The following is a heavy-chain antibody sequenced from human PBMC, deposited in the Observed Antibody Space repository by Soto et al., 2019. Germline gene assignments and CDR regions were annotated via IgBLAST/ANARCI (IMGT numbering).Heavy chain of an antibody. CDR2: ISSSGSTI. V-gene: IGHV3-11*01. CDR1: GFTFSDYY. Sequence: PGGSLRLSCAASGFTFSDYYMSWIRQAPGKGLEWVSYISSSGSTIYYADSVKGRFTISRDNAKNSLYLQMNSLRAEDTAVYYCAGEGLQLWLHAFDIWGQGTMVTVSS. CDR3: AGEGLQLWLHAFDI. D-gene: IGHD5-18*01. J-gene: IGHJ3*02.